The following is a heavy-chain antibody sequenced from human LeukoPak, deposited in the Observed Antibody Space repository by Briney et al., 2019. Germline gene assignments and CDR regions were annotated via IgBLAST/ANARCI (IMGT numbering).Heavy chain of an antibody. V-gene: IGHV3-23*01. CDR2: LSGNGERT. J-gene: IGHJ4*02. CDR1: GFSFSNYA. CDR3: AKRDYYDSSGYSPLFDN. D-gene: IGHD3-22*01. Sequence: PGGSLRLSCAASGFSFSNYAMSWVRQAPGKGLEWVSGLSGNGERTHYADSVKGRFTISRDNSKNTLYQQMNSLRAEDTALYFCAKRDYYDSSGYSPLFDNWGQGSLVTVSS.